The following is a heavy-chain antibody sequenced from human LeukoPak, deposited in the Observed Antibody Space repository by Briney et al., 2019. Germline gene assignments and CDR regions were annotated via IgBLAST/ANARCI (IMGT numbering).Heavy chain of an antibody. V-gene: IGHV4-59*08. J-gene: IGHJ4*02. CDR1: GGSITSYY. Sequence: SETLSLTCTVSGGSITSYYWSWIRQPPGKGLEWIGHIYHSESTNYNPSLKSRVTISIDTSKNQFSPKLSSVTAADTAVYYCARHTYYYDGNGYYYFDYWGQGILVTVSS. CDR3: ARHTYYYDGNGYYYFDY. CDR2: IYHSEST. D-gene: IGHD3-22*01.